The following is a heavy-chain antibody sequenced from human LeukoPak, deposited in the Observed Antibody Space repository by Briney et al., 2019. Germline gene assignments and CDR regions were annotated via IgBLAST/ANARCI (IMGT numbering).Heavy chain of an antibody. Sequence: EASVKVSRKASGYTFTGYYMHWVRQAPGQGLEWMGWINPNTGDTNYAQKFQGRVTMTRDTSISTAYMELRRLRSDDTAVYYCASSSGSFIPYWGQGTLVTVSS. CDR3: ASSSGSFIPY. V-gene: IGHV1-2*02. D-gene: IGHD1-26*01. J-gene: IGHJ4*02. CDR2: INPNTGDT. CDR1: GYTFTGYY.